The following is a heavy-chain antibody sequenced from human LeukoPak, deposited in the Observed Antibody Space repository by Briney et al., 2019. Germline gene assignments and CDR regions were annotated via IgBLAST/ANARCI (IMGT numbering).Heavy chain of an antibody. Sequence: PGGSLRLSCAASGFTFNSYAMSWIRQAPGKGPEWVSVISGSGGSTYYADSVKGRFTISRDNSKNTLYLQMNSLRAEDTAVYYRASSPIYCSGGSCYSPIWGQGTMVTVSS. CDR2: ISGSGGST. D-gene: IGHD2-15*01. V-gene: IGHV3-23*01. J-gene: IGHJ3*02. CDR1: GFTFNSYA. CDR3: ASSPIYCSGGSCYSPI.